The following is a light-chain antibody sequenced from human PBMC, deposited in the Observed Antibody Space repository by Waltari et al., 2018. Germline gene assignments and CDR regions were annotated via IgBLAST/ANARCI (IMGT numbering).Light chain of an antibody. J-gene: IGKJ1*01. V-gene: IGKV3-20*01. CDR3: QHYVAVPVT. Sequence: EIVLTQSPGTLSLSPGDRATLSCRASQSVGRTLAWYQQKPGQAPSLVIYGASIRATGIPDRFSGSGSGTDFSLTISRLEPEDFAVYYCQHYVAVPVTFGQGTKVEIK. CDR1: QSVGRT. CDR2: GAS.